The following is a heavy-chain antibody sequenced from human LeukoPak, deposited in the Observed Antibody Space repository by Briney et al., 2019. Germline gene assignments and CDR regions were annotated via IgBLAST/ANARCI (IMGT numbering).Heavy chain of an antibody. V-gene: IGHV3-53*01. D-gene: IGHD3-3*02. CDR1: GFSVSLNY. CDR3: ARVRDHFYWYLDL. CDR2: LYSGSDT. J-gene: IGHJ2*01. Sequence: GGSLRLSCAASGFSVSLNYMDWVRQAPGKGLEWVSILYSGSDTYYADSVKGRFTISRDSSKNRLFLHMNSLRAEDTAVYYCARVRDHFYWYLDLWGRGTLVTVSS.